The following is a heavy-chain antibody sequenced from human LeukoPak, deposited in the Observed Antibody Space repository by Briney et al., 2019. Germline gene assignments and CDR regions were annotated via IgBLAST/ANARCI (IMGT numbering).Heavy chain of an antibody. CDR3: ARVAAGTTFYYMDV. J-gene: IGHJ6*03. CDR1: GFTFFTYS. Sequence: PGESLRLSCAASGFTFFTYSMNWVRQAPGKGLEWVSSISGDSRYIYYADSMKGRFTISRDNAKNSVFLQMNSLRAEDTAVYYCARVAAGTTFYYMDVWGKGTTVTISS. D-gene: IGHD6-13*01. V-gene: IGHV3-21*06. CDR2: ISGDSRYI.